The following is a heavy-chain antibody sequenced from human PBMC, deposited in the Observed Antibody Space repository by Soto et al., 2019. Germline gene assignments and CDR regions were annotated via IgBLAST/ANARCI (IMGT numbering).Heavy chain of an antibody. CDR3: AAGYCSSTSCFGDPFDI. Sequence: GAPVKVSCKVSGYTLTVLSMHWVRQAPGKGLEWVGGFDPEDGETIYVQKFQGRVTMTEDTSTDTTYMELSSLRSEDTAMYYCAAGYCSSTSCFGDPFDIWGQGTMVTVSS. CDR1: GYTLTVLS. V-gene: IGHV1-24*01. J-gene: IGHJ3*02. CDR2: FDPEDGET. D-gene: IGHD2-2*01.